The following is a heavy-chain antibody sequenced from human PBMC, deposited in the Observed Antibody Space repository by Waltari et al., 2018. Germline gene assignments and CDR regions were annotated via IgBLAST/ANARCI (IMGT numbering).Heavy chain of an antibody. CDR1: GGSITMSTSF. J-gene: IGHJ5*02. Sequence: RLQLQESGPGLLKPSEHLALPFTVSGGSITMSTSFWGWIRQHPGKVLEWIGSINHSGNTYYNPSLKNGVTISVDRSKNQFSLKVNSVTAADTAVYYCVRDRERVALLNWFDPWGQGTLVTVSS. CDR2: INHSGNT. V-gene: IGHV4-39*06. CDR3: VRDRERVALLNWFDP. D-gene: IGHD2-15*01.